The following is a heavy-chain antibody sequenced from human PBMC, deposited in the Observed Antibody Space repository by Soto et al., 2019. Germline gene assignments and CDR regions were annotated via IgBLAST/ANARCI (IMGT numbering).Heavy chain of an antibody. CDR1: GGSFSGYY. J-gene: IGHJ4*02. CDR3: ARDRLYYDFWSGYYQFDY. Sequence: PSETLSLTCAVYGGSFSGYYWSWIRQPPGMGLEWIGEINHSGSTNYNPSLKSRVTISVDTSKNQFSLKLSSVTAADTAVYYCARDRLYYDFWSGYYQFDYWGQGTLVTVSS. V-gene: IGHV4-34*01. CDR2: INHSGST. D-gene: IGHD3-3*01.